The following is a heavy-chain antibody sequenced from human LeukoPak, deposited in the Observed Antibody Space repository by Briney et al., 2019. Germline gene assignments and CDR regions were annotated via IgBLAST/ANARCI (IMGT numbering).Heavy chain of an antibody. V-gene: IGHV3-30*02. CDR1: GFTFSSYG. CDR2: IRYDGSNK. CDR3: AKDDGSAAAPVDP. D-gene: IGHD6-13*01. J-gene: IGHJ5*02. Sequence: SGGSLRLSCAASGFTFSSYGMHWVRQAPGKGLEWVAFIRYDGSNKYYADSVKGRFTISRDNSKNTLYLQMNSLRAEDTAVYYCAKDDGSAAAPVDPWGQGTLVTVSS.